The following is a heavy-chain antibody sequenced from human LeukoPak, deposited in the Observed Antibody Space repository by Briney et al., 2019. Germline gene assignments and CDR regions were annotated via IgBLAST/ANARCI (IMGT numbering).Heavy chain of an antibody. CDR1: GGSFSGYY. D-gene: IGHD1-26*01. CDR3: ARGSGGAQDY. Sequence: SETLSLTCAVYGGSFSGYYWSWIRQPPGKGLEWIGEINHSGSTNYNPSLKSRVTISVDTSKNQFSLKLSSVTAADTAVYYCARGSGGAQDYWGQGTLVTVSS. J-gene: IGHJ4*02. V-gene: IGHV4-34*01. CDR2: INHSGST.